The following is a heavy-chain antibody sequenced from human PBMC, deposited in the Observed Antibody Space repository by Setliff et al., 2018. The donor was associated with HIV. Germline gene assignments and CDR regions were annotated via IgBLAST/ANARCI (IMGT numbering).Heavy chain of an antibody. CDR3: AIGSSNWPHRPNNYYFDD. CDR1: GDTFTTYA. J-gene: IGHJ4*02. D-gene: IGHD6-13*01. CDR2: INAGNGDT. Sequence: GASVKVSCKASGDTFTTYALHWVRQAPGQRLEWMGWINAGNGDTKPSQKFQGRVTITSDTSASTAYMELSSLRSEDTGVYYCAIGSSNWPHRPNNYYFDDWGQGTPVTVSS. V-gene: IGHV1-3*01.